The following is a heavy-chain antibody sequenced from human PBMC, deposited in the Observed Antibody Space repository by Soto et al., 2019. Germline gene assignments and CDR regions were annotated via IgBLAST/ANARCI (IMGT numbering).Heavy chain of an antibody. J-gene: IGHJ4*02. Sequence: ASVKVSCKASGGTFSSYTISWVRQAPGQGLEWMGRIIPILGIANYAQKFQGRVTITADKSTSTAYMELSSLRSEDTAVYYCALPADYDFWSGNDYWGQGTLVTVSS. V-gene: IGHV1-69*02. CDR3: ALPADYDFWSGNDY. CDR1: GGTFSSYT. CDR2: IIPILGIA. D-gene: IGHD3-3*01.